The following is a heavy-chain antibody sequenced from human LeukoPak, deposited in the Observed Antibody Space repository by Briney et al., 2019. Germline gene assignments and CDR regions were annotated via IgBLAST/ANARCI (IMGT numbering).Heavy chain of an antibody. J-gene: IGHJ4*02. D-gene: IGHD3-9*01. CDR3: ARDRQTGNFDY. CDR2: IYYSGST. CDR1: GGSISSYY. Sequence: SETLSLTCTVSGGSISSYYWSWIRQPPGKGLEWIGYIYYSGSTNHNPSLKSRVTISVDTSKNQFSLKLSSVTAADTAVYYCARDRQTGNFDYWGQGTLVTVSS. V-gene: IGHV4-59*01.